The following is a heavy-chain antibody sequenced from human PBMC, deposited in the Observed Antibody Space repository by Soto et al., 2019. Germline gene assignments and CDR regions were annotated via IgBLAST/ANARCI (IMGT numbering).Heavy chain of an antibody. CDR3: ARDQTTVTNYYYGMDV. Sequence: GGSLRLSCAASGFTFSSYGMHWVRQAPGKGLEWVAVIWYDGSNKYYADSVKGRFTISRDNSKNTLYLQMNSLRAEDTAVYYCARDQTTVTNYYYGMDVWGQGTTVTVSS. D-gene: IGHD4-17*01. CDR2: IWYDGSNK. V-gene: IGHV3-33*01. CDR1: GFTFSSYG. J-gene: IGHJ6*02.